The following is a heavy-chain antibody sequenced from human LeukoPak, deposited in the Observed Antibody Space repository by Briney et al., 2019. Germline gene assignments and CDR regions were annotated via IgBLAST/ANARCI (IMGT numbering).Heavy chain of an antibody. D-gene: IGHD6-13*01. CDR3: TRYREWAAGYGMDV. CDR2: IRSKANSYAT. J-gene: IGHJ6*02. CDR1: GFTFSGSA. Sequence: GGSLRLSCAASGFTFSGSAMHWVRQASGKGLEWVGRIRSKANSYATAYAASVKGRFTISRDDSRNTAYLQMNSLKTEDTAVYYCTRYREWAAGYGMDVWGQGTTVTVSS. V-gene: IGHV3-73*01.